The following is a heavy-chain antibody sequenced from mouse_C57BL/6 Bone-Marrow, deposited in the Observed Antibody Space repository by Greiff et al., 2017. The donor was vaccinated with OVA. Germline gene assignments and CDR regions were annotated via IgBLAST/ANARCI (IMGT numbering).Heavy chain of an antibody. CDR2: IYPRSGNT. Sequence: VQLQQSGAELARPGASVKLSCKASGYTFTSYGISWVKQSTGQGLEWIGEIYPRSGNTYYNEKFKGKATLTADKSSSTAYMELRSLTSEDSAVYFCARDYGSRGYFDYWGQGTTLTVSS. D-gene: IGHD1-1*01. CDR1: GYTFTSYG. J-gene: IGHJ2*01. V-gene: IGHV1-81*01. CDR3: ARDYGSRGYFDY.